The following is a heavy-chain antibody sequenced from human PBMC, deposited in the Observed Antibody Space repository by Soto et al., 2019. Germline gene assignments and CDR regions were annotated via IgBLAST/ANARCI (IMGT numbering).Heavy chain of an antibody. CDR3: ARRNPLVGATQTFDY. CDR1: GGSISSSSYY. J-gene: IGHJ4*02. D-gene: IGHD1-26*01. V-gene: IGHV4-39*07. CDR2: IYYSGST. Sequence: SETLSLTCTGSGGSISSSSYYWGRIPQPPGKGLEWIGSIYYSGSTYYNPSLKSRVTISVDTSKNQFSLKLSSVTAADTAVYYCARRNPLVGATQTFDYWGQGTLVTVSS.